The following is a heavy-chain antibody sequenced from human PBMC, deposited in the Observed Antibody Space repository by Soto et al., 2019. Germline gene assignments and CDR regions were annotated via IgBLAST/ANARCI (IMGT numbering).Heavy chain of an antibody. V-gene: IGHV5-10-1*01. D-gene: IGHD2-15*01. CDR1: GYSFTNYW. J-gene: IGHJ6*02. Sequence: GESLKICCKGSGYSFTNYWISWVRQMPGKGLEWMGRIDPTDSYINYSPSLQGHVTISTDKSISTAYLQWSSLKASDTAMYYCARQSSSCSGGSCSLGDYYYGMDVWGQGTTVTVSS. CDR2: IDPTDSYI. CDR3: ARQSSSCSGGSCSLGDYYYGMDV.